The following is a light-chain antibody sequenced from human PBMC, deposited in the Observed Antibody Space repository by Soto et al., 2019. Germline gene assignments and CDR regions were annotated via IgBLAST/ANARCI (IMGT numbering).Light chain of an antibody. CDR2: DAS. CDR3: QQRSNWRLT. J-gene: IGKJ4*01. Sequence: EIVLTQSPATLSLSPGERATLSCRASQSVSSYLAWYQQKPGQAPRLLIYDASNRATSIPARFSGSGSGTDFTLTISSLEPEDFAVYYCQQRSNWRLTFGGGTKVEIK. CDR1: QSVSSY. V-gene: IGKV3-11*01.